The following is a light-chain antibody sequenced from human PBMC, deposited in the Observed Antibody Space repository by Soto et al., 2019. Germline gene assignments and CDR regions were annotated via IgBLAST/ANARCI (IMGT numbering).Light chain of an antibody. CDR3: SSYTVSSTYV. Sequence: SVVTQPGSVSRSPGRSSAISGTRISSDVGAYNFVSWYQQHPGRAPKLIIYDVSNRLSGVSNRFSGSKSGNTASLTISGLQAEDEADYYCSSYTVSSTYVFGGGTKVTVL. CDR1: SSDVGAYNF. V-gene: IGLV2-14*03. CDR2: DVS. J-gene: IGLJ1*01.